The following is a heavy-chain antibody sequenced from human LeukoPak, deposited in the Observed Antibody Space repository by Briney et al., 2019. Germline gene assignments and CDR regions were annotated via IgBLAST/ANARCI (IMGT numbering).Heavy chain of an antibody. CDR2: INHSGST. J-gene: IGHJ3*02. V-gene: IGHV4-34*01. D-gene: IGHD3-22*01. CDR1: GGSFSGYY. CDR3: ARSGEIVSDAFDI. Sequence: SETLSLTCAVYGGSFSGYYWSWLRQPPGKGLEWIGEINHSGSTNYNPSLKSRITISVDTSKSQFSLKLISVTAADTAVYYCARSGEIVSDAFDIWGQGTMVTVSS.